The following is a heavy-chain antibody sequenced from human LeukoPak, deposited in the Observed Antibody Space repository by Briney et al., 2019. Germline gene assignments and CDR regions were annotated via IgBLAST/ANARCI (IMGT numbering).Heavy chain of an antibody. Sequence: GESLKISCKGSGYSFTSSWIGWVRQMPGKGLEWMGIIYPGDSQTRYSPSFQGQVTISADKSISTAYLQWSSPKASDTATYYCARMTGSYHSPLGYWGRGTLVTVSS. CDR3: ARMTGSYHSPLGY. V-gene: IGHV5-51*01. D-gene: IGHD1-26*01. J-gene: IGHJ4*02. CDR1: GYSFTSSW. CDR2: IYPGDSQT.